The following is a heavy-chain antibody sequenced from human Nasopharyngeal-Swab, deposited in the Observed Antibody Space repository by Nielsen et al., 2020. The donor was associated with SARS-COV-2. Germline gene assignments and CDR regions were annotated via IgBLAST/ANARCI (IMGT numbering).Heavy chain of an antibody. J-gene: IGHJ3*02. CDR2: ISSSGSTI. Sequence: GESLKISCAASGFTFSDYYMSWIRQAPGKGLEWVSCISSSGSTIYYADSVKGRFTISRDNAKNSLYLQMNSLRAEDTAVYYCARDRDGYNFKSTNDAFDIWGQGTMVTVSS. CDR1: GFTFSDYY. V-gene: IGHV3-11*04. D-gene: IGHD5-24*01. CDR3: ARDRDGYNFKSTNDAFDI.